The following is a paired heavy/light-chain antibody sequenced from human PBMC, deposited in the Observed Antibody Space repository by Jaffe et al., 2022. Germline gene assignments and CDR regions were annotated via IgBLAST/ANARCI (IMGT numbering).Heavy chain of an antibody. Sequence: QITLKESGPTLVKPTQTLTLTCTFSGFSLTTSGVGVGWIRQPPGKAPEWLALIFWDDDARYSPSLRNRLTITKDTSKRQVVLTMTTMDPVDTATYFCVLFSRGSATYYFESGRSSLFDSWGQGTLVTVSS. D-gene: IGHD3-10*01. V-gene: IGHV2-5*02. CDR3: VLFSRGSATYYFESGRSSLFDS. CDR1: GFSLTTSGVG. J-gene: IGHJ4*02. CDR2: IFWDDDA.
Light chain of an antibody. J-gene: IGKJ2*01. V-gene: IGKV3-11*01. CDR3: QHRNKWPYT. CDR2: DAS. Sequence: EIVLTQSPATLSLSPGETATLSCRASQSVKNYLSWYQQKPGQAPRLLIYDASSRATGIPARFSGSGSDTDFTLTISSLEAEDFAVYYCQHRNKWPYTFGQGTKLEI. CDR1: QSVKNY.